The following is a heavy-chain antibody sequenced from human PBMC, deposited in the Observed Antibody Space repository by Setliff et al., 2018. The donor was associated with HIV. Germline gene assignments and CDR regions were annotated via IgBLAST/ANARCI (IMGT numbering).Heavy chain of an antibody. J-gene: IGHJ3*02. CDR2: VNPKFGGT. CDR1: GYTFTDYY. Sequence: ASVKVSCKASGYTFTDYYFHWVRQAPGQGLEWMGWVNPKFGGTLYAQKFRGRVTMTRDTASSTSYMELRSLRSDDTAMCYCARIRAGALLNAFDIWAQVTMVTVS. D-gene: IGHD1-26*01. CDR3: ARIRAGALLNAFDI. V-gene: IGHV1-2*02.